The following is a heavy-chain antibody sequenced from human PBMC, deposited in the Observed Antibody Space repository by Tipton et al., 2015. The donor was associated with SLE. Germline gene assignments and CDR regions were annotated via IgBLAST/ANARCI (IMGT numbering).Heavy chain of an antibody. CDR1: GGSFSDYY. CDR2: INHSGTT. J-gene: IGHJ6*03. V-gene: IGHV4-34*01. CDR3: ARDRRVAPYYYYYYMDV. D-gene: IGHD1-26*01. Sequence: TLSLTCAVYGGSFSDYYWSWIRQPPGKGLEWIGEINHSGTTNYNPSLKSRVTMSVDTSKNQFSLKLSSLTAADTAVYYCARDRRVAPYYYYYYMDVWGKGTTVTVSS.